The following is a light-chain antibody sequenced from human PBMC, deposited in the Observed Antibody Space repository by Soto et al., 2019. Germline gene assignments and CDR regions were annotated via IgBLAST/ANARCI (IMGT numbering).Light chain of an antibody. Sequence: EIVMTQSPATLSVSPGERVTLSCRASQTVTNNFLAWYQQKRGQPPRLLIYHSSNRAAGIPDRFSGSGSGTEFTLAISSLQSDDFAVYYCHQYAGWPRTFGGGTRVEIK. CDR3: HQYAGWPRT. CDR2: HSS. CDR1: QTVTNN. J-gene: IGKJ4*01. V-gene: IGKV3D-15*01.